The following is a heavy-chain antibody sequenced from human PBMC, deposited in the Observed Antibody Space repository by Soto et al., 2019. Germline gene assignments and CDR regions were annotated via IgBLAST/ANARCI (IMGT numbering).Heavy chain of an antibody. D-gene: IGHD7-27*01. CDR1: GFTFSSYG. CDR2: IWYDGDNK. Sequence: QVQLVESGGGVVQPGRSLRLSCAASGFTFSSYGMHWVRQAPGKGLEWVSSIWYDGDNKYYADSVKGRFTIYRDNSRNTLFLQMNSLRAEDTGLYYWVGRGHQNWADYWGLGTQVTVSS. CDR3: VGRGHQNWADY. J-gene: IGHJ4*02. V-gene: IGHV3-33*01.